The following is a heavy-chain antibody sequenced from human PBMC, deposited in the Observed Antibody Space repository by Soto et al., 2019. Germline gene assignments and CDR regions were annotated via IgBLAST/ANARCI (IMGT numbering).Heavy chain of an antibody. CDR3: ARDRVSGTRRPNNWFDP. CDR1: GYTFTGYY. J-gene: IGHJ5*02. D-gene: IGHD1-26*01. Sequence: ASVKVSCKASGYTFTGYYMHWVRQAPGQGLEWMGWLNPNSGGTNYAQKFQGRVTMTRDTSISTAYMELSRLRSDDTAVYYCARDRVSGTRRPNNWFDPWGQGTLVTAPQ. V-gene: IGHV1-2*02. CDR2: LNPNSGGT.